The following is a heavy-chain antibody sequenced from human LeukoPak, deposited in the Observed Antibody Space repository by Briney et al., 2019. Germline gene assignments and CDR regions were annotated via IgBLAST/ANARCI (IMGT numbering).Heavy chain of an antibody. CDR1: GFTFTDYY. J-gene: IGHJ4*02. V-gene: IGHV1-2*02. CDR2: VKPDSGVT. CDR3: TRDETSTGWTGGDY. Sequence: ASVKVSCKSSGFTFTDYYILWVRQAPGQGLEWMGWVKPDSGVTNYAQAFQGRVSMTRDTSINTAYMELTRLSSDDTAVYYCTRDETSTGWTGGDYWGRGTLVTVSS. D-gene: IGHD2-8*02.